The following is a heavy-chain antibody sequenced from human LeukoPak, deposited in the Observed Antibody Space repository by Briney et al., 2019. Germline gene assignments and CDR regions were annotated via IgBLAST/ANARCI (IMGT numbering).Heavy chain of an antibody. CDR3: AKDLRQPPPLYCGGDCYSGY. J-gene: IGHJ4*02. CDR2: ISGSGGST. CDR1: GFTFSSYA. Sequence: GGSLRLSCAASGFTFSSYAMSWVRQAPGKGLEWVSAISGSGGSTYYADSVKGRFTISRDNSKNTLYLQMNSLRAEDTAVYYCAKDLRQPPPLYCGGDCYSGYWGQGTLVTVSS. D-gene: IGHD2-21*02. V-gene: IGHV3-23*01.